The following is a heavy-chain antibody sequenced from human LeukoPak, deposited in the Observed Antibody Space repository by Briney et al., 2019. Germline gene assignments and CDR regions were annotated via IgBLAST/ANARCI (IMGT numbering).Heavy chain of an antibody. V-gene: IGHV3-49*03. CDR3: TRDLSWACSGGSCESRDY. CDR1: GFTFGDYA. D-gene: IGHD2-15*01. CDR2: IRSKAYGGTT. Sequence: PGGSLRLSCTASGFTFGDYAMSWFRQAPGKGLEWVGFIRSKAYGGTTEYAASVKGRFTISRDDSKSIAYLQMNSLKTEDTAVYYCTRDLSWACSGGSCESRDYWGQGTLVTVSS. J-gene: IGHJ4*02.